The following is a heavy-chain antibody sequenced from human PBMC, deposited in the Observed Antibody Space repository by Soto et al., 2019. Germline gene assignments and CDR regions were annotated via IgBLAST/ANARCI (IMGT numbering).Heavy chain of an antibody. V-gene: IGHV3-30-3*01. CDR3: ARDDGRYGDYVPYYYYGMDV. CDR1: GFTFSSYA. J-gene: IGHJ6*02. CDR2: ISYDGSNK. D-gene: IGHD4-17*01. Sequence: QVQLVESGGGVVQPGRSLRLSCAASGFTFSSYAMHWVRQAPGKGLEWVAVISYDGSNKYYADSVKGRFTISRDNSKNTLYLQMNSLRAEDTAVYYCARDDGRYGDYVPYYYYGMDVWGQGTTVTVSS.